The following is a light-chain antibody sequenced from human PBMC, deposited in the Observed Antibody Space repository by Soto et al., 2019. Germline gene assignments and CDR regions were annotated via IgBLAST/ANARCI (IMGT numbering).Light chain of an antibody. CDR1: QIINGW. Sequence: DIQMTQSPSTLSASVGDRVTITCRARQIINGWLAWYQQKPGKAPKLLIYKASSLESGVPSRFSGSGSGTEFTLTISSLQPDDFATYYCQQYKHYPTCGQGTKVEVK. J-gene: IGKJ1*01. V-gene: IGKV1-5*03. CDR2: KAS. CDR3: QQYKHYPT.